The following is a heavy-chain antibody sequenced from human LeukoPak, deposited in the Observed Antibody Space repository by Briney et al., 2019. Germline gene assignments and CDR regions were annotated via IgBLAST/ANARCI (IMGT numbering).Heavy chain of an antibody. V-gene: IGHV3-66*01. D-gene: IGHD3-22*01. CDR3: ASDYYDSSGYYSLPTPLGY. CDR1: GFTVSSNY. Sequence: GGSLRLSCAASGFTVSSNYMSWVRQAPGKGLEWVSVNYSGGSTYYADSVKGRFTISRDNSKNTLYLQMNSLRAEDTAVYYCASDYYDSSGYYSLPTPLGYWGQGTLVTVSS. J-gene: IGHJ4*02. CDR2: NYSGGST.